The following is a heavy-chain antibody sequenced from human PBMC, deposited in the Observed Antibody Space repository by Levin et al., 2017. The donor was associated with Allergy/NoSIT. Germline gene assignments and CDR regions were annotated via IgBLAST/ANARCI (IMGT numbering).Heavy chain of an antibody. CDR3: ARRVPYYGSGTLTHWFDP. D-gene: IGHD3-10*01. CDR1: GFTVSSNY. CDR2: IYSGGST. J-gene: IGHJ5*02. V-gene: IGHV3-53*01. Sequence: GGSLRLSCAASGFTVSSNYMSWVRQAPGKGLEWVSVIYSGGSTYYADSVKGRFTISRDNSKNTLYLQMNSLRAEDTAVYYCARRVPYYGSGTLTHWFDPWGQGTLVTVSS.